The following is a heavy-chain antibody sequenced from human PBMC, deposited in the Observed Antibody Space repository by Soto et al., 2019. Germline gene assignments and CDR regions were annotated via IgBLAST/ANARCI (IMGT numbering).Heavy chain of an antibody. D-gene: IGHD3-16*01. CDR3: ARDYSYAYDY. J-gene: IGHJ4*02. V-gene: IGHV3-74*01. Sequence: EVQLVESGGGLVQPGGSLRLSCAASGFTFSTSWMHWVRQVPGQGLVWVSRINSDGSSRTYADSVKGRFTISRDNAKNTLYPQMNSLRAEDTAVYYCARDYSYAYDYWGRGTLVTVSS. CDR1: GFTFSTSW. CDR2: INSDGSSR.